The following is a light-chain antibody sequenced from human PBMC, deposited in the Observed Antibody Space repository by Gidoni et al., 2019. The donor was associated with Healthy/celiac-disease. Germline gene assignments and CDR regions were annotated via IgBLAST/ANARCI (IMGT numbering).Light chain of an antibody. CDR3: QQRSNWPPWT. J-gene: IGKJ1*01. V-gene: IGKV3-11*01. CDR1: QSVSSY. Sequence: IVLPQSPATLSLSPGERATLPCRASQSVSSYLAWYQQKPGQAPRLLIYDASNRATAIPARFSGSGSGTDFTLTISSLEPEDFAVYYCQQRSNWPPWTFGQGTKVEIK. CDR2: DAS.